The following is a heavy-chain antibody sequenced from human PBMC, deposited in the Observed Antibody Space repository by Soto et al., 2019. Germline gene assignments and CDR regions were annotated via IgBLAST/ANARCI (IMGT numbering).Heavy chain of an antibody. CDR3: AIGINSDIDI. CDR1: GDSVSSNNVA. CDR2: TYYRSKWYN. Sequence: QVQLQQSGPGLVKPSQTLSLTCVISGDSVSSNNVAWNWIRQSPSRGLEWLGRTYYRSKWYNNYAVSVKSRTTINADTSKNQFSLQLASVTPEDTAVYYCAIGINSDIDIWGQGTMVTVS. D-gene: IGHD1-1*01. V-gene: IGHV6-1*01. J-gene: IGHJ3*02.